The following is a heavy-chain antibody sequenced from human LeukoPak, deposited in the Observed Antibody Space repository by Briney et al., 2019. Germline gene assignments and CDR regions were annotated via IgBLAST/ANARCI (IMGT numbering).Heavy chain of an antibody. J-gene: IGHJ3*02. CDR3: VRGLYDSTTYRAFHI. Sequence: SETLSLTCTVSGGSLSSHSWSWIRLPAGKGLEWIGRIYSSGSTNSNPSLKSRATMSVDTSKNQFYLMLSSVTAADAAVYYCVRGLYDSTTYRAFHIWGQGTMVTASS. D-gene: IGHD2/OR15-2a*01. CDR1: GGSLSSHS. CDR2: IYSSGST. V-gene: IGHV4-4*07.